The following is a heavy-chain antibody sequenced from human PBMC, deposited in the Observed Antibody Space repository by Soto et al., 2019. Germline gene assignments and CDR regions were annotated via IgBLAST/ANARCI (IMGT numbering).Heavy chain of an antibody. D-gene: IGHD2-15*01. Sequence: XGSLSLSCAASGLTVSNAWMSWVRQAPGKGLEWVSRIKSKTDGGTTDYAAPVKGRFTISRDDSKNTLYLQMNSLKTEDTAVYYCTTIGHCSGGSCYSGLEVCGQRTTVTVSS. CDR1: GLTVSNAW. V-gene: IGHV3-15*01. J-gene: IGHJ6*02. CDR2: IKSKTDGGTT. CDR3: TTIGHCSGGSCYSGLEV.